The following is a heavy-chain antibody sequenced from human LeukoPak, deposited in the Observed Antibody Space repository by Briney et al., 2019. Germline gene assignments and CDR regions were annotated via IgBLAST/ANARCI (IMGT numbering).Heavy chain of an antibody. CDR1: GGTFSSYA. CDR2: IIPIFGTA. J-gene: IGHJ4*02. D-gene: IGHD6-13*01. V-gene: IGHV1-69*13. Sequence: SVKVSCKASGGTFSSYAISWVRQAPGQGLEWMGGIIPIFGTANYAQKFQGRVTITADESTSTAYMELSSLRSEDTAVYYCTRRDSSSWYGGKYFDYWGQGTLVTVSS. CDR3: TRRDSSSWYGGKYFDY.